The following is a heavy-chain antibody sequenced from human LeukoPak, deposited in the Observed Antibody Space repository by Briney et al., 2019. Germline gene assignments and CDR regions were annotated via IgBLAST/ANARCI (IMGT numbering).Heavy chain of an antibody. V-gene: IGHV3-30*02. CDR1: GFTFNGYG. Sequence: GGSLRLSCAASGFTFNGYGMHWVRQAPGKGLEWVAFIRYDGSNEYYADSVKGRFTISRDNSKNTLYLQMNSLRAEDTAVYYCAKLGDNTWPDPSAFWGQGTMVTVSS. J-gene: IGHJ3*01. CDR3: AKLGDNTWPDPSAF. D-gene: IGHD2-21*02. CDR2: IRYDGSNE.